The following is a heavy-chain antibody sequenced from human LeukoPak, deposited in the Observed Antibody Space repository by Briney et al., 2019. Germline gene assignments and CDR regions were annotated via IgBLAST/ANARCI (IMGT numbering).Heavy chain of an antibody. CDR3: ARLYSGSINDAFDI. CDR1: GYSISSGYY. J-gene: IGHJ3*02. CDR2: IYHSGST. Sequence: SETLSLTCAVSGYSISSGYYWGWIRQPPGKGLEWIGSIYHSGSTYYNPSPKSRVTISVDTSKNQFSLKLSSVTAADTAVYYCARLYSGSINDAFDIWGQGTMVTVSS. V-gene: IGHV4-38-2*01. D-gene: IGHD1-26*01.